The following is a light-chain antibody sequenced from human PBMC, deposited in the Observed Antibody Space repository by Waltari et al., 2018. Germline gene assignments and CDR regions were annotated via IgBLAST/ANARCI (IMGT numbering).Light chain of an antibody. V-gene: IGKV3-20*01. CDR1: QSVSRF. CDR2: GAS. CDR3: QKYDRLPAT. J-gene: IGKJ1*01. Sequence: EIVLTQSPGTLSLSPGERGTLSCRASQSVSRFLAWYQQKPGQAPRLLIYGASTRATGIPDRFSGSGSRTDFSLTISRLEPEDFALYYCQKYDRLPATFGQGTKVEIK.